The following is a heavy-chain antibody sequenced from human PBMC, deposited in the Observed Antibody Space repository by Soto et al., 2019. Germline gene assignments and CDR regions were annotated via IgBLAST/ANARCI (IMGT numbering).Heavy chain of an antibody. D-gene: IGHD4-17*01. Sequence: QLQVQESGPGLVKPSETLSLTCTVSGGSISSSSYYWGWIRQPPGKGLEWIGSIYYSGSTYYIPSLKSRVTVSVDTSRNQFSLKLSSVTAADTAVYYCACRGGSTVPTPYFHHWGQGTLVTVSS. CDR3: ACRGGSTVPTPYFHH. V-gene: IGHV4-39*01. CDR2: IYYSGST. CDR1: GGSISSSSYY. J-gene: IGHJ1*01.